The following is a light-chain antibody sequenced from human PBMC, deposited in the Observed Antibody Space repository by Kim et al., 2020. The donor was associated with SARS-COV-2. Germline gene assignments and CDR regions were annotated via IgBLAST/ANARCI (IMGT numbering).Light chain of an antibody. Sequence: GKTLTVSCTRSSGSIDDNYVQWYQQRPGGVPTTVIYEDDQSPSGVSDRFSGSIDNSSNSASLTISGLKTEDEADYYCQSYNRSNVVFGGGTKLTVL. V-gene: IGLV6-57*03. J-gene: IGLJ2*01. CDR3: QSYNRSNVV. CDR1: SGSIDDNY. CDR2: EDD.